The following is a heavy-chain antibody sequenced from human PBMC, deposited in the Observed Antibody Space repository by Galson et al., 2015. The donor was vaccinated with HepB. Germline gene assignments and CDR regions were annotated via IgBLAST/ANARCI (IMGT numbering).Heavy chain of an antibody. CDR1: GFTFRDYY. D-gene: IGHD6-13*01. CDR2: ISSGGSTL. CDR3: ARAPLSAAAGTWFDY. V-gene: IGHV3-11*01. Sequence: SLRLSCAASGFTFRDYYLSWIRQAPGKGLEWIAYISSGGSTLYYADSVRGRFTISRDHDKTSLYLQMNGLTGEDTAVYYCARAPLSAAAGTWFDYWGQGTLVTVSS. J-gene: IGHJ4*02.